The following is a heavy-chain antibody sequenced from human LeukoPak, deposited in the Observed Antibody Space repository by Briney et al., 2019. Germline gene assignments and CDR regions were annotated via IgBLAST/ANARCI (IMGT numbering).Heavy chain of an antibody. CDR2: IYTSDTI. D-gene: IGHD3-10*01. Sequence: PSETLSLTCTVSGGPISSYYWSWIRQPPGKGLEWSSFIYTSDTINYNPSLQSRVTIFLDTSKNQLSLKLNSVTAADTAIYYCARVWTHYYGSRTQAWFDPWGQGTLVTVSS. CDR1: GGPISSYY. V-gene: IGHV4-4*08. J-gene: IGHJ5*02. CDR3: ARVWTHYYGSRTQAWFDP.